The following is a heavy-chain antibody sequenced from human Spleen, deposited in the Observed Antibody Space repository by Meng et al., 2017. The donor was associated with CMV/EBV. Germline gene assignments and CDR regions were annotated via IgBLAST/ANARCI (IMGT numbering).Heavy chain of an antibody. CDR2: INAGNGNT. J-gene: IGHJ5*02. D-gene: IGHD6-13*01. CDR1: GYTFTSSA. CDR3: ARDLLAAAGTIWFDP. Sequence: QVQLVQSGAEVKKPGASVKVSRKASGYTFTSSAMHLVRQAPGQRLEWMGWINAGNGNTKYSQKFQGRVTITRDTYASTAYMELSSLRSEDTAVYYCARDLLAAAGTIWFDPWGQGTLVTVSS. V-gene: IGHV1-3*01.